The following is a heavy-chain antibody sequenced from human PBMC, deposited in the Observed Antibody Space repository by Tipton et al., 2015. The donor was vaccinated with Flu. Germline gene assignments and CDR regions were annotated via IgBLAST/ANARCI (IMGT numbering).Heavy chain of an antibody. CDR1: GGSITNYH. D-gene: IGHD3-10*02. V-gene: IGHV4-39*01. CDR3: ARLSYYDVDLKNFYFDY. Sequence: TLSLTCTVSGGSITNYHWGWIRQPPGKGLEWIGGINYSGSTYYNPSLRSRVTISVETSKNQFSLKVNSVTAADTAVYYCARLSYYDVDLKNFYFDYWGQGALVTVSS. J-gene: IGHJ4*02. CDR2: INYSGST.